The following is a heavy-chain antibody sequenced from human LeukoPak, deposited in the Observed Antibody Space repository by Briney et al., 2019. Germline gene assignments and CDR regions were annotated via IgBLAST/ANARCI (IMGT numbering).Heavy chain of an antibody. V-gene: IGHV3-53*03. J-gene: IGHJ5*02. Sequence: PGGTLCLSCAVSGVSVSSYYRSWVRQPPGKGLEWVWVIYSGGSTYYTASVKGRVTISKDTSKNTLSLQMSSLTAADTAVYYCAWWASSGYYCWFDPWGQGTLVTVSS. CDR3: AWWASSGYYCWFDP. CDR2: IYSGGST. D-gene: IGHD3-22*01. CDR1: GVSVSSYY.